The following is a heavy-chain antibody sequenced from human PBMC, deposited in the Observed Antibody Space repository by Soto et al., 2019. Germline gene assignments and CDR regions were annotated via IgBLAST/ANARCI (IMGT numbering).Heavy chain of an antibody. Sequence: QVHLVQSGAEVKKPGASVKVSCKASGYTFISYYIHWVRQAPGQGLQWMGITNPSGSITTYAQKFQCRVTMTRDTSTSTVYMELSSLTSDDTAVYYCASPIGGSYNAFDIWGQGTMVTVSS. V-gene: IGHV1-46*01. J-gene: IGHJ3*02. CDR1: GYTFISYY. CDR2: TNPSGSIT. CDR3: ASPIGGSYNAFDI. D-gene: IGHD1-26*01.